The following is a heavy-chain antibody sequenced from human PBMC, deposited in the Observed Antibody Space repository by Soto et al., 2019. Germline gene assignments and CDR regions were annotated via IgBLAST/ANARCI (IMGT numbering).Heavy chain of an antibody. J-gene: IGHJ4*02. CDR2: IYHTEST. V-gene: IGHV4-4*02. CDR3: ARYDFGTFDD. CDR1: GDSISSSFW. D-gene: IGHD4-17*01. Sequence: XETLSLTCAVSGDSISSSFWWSWVRQPPGNGLEWIGEIYHTESTVYNPSLKSRVTISVDKSKNQFSLNLDSVTAADTAVYYCARYDFGTFDDWGRGILVTVSS.